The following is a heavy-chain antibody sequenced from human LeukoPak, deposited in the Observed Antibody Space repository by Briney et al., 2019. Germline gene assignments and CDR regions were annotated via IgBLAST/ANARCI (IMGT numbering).Heavy chain of an antibody. V-gene: IGHV1-24*01. CDR1: GYTLTELS. CDR2: FDPEDGET. D-gene: IGHD3-3*01. Sequence: ASVKVSCKVSGYTLTELSMHWVRQAPGKGLEWMGGFDPEDGETIYAQKFQGRVTMTEDTSTDTAYMELSSLRSEDTAVYYCATRGWDDFVLRSTPRPFDPWGQGTLVTVSS. CDR3: ATRGWDDFVLRSTPRPFDP. J-gene: IGHJ5*02.